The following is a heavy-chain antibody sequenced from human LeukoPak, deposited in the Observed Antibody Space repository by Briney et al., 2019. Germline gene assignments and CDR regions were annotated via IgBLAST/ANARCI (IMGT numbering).Heavy chain of an antibody. CDR2: IYSSGST. V-gene: IGHV4-61*01. CDR3: ARQPSGSYRLDS. J-gene: IGHJ4*02. D-gene: IGHD1-26*01. Sequence: SETLSLTCSVSGDSVSSGSDYWSWIRQPPGKGLEWIGCIYSSGSTNYNPSLKSRLTISLDMSKSQFSLKLNSVTAADTAVYYCARQPSGSYRLDSWGQGTLVTVSS. CDR1: GDSVSSGSDY.